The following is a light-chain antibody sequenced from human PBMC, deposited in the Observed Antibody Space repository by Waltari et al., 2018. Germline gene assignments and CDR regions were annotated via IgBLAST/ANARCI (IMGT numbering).Light chain of an antibody. J-gene: IGKJ1*01. CDR1: QSSRRSNGYNY. Sequence: DIVMTQSPLSLPVTPGEQASISCRSSQSSRRSNGYNYLDWYLQKPGQSPQLLIYLGSNRASGVPDRFSGSGSGTDFSLKISRVEAEDVGVYYCMQSLQALWTFGQGTKVEIK. CDR2: LGS. CDR3: MQSLQALWT. V-gene: IGKV2-28*01.